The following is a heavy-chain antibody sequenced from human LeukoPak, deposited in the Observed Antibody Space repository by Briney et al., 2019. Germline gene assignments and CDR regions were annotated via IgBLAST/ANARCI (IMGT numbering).Heavy chain of an antibody. CDR3: VLESGPRAGDYYYYMDV. D-gene: IGHD5-12*01. CDR1: GFTFRSYG. V-gene: IGHV3-74*01. J-gene: IGHJ6*03. CDR2: INSDGSST. Sequence: GRSLRLSCAASGFTFRSYGMHWVRQAPGKGLVWVSRINSDGSSTSYADSVKGRFTISRDNAKNTLYLQMNSLRAEDTAVYYCVLESGPRAGDYYYYMDVWGKGTTVTVSS.